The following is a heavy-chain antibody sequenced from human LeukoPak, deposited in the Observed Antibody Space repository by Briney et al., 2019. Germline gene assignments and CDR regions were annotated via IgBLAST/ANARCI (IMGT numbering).Heavy chain of an antibody. CDR1: GGSISSYY. V-gene: IGHV4-4*07. CDR2: IYTSGST. CDR3: AREIGSGRGYVWGSYRESSYNWFDP. Sequence: PSETLSLTCTVSGGSISSYYWSWIRQPAGKGLEWIGRIYTSGSTNYNPSLKSRVTMPVDTSKNQFSLKLSSVTAADTAVYYCAREIGSGRGYVWGSYRESSYNWFDPWGQGTLVTVSS. J-gene: IGHJ5*02. D-gene: IGHD3-16*02.